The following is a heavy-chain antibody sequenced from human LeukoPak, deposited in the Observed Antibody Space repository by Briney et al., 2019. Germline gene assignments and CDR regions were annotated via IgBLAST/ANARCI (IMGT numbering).Heavy chain of an antibody. V-gene: IGHV3-30-3*01. CDR2: ISYDGSNK. D-gene: IGHD3-22*01. CDR1: GFTFSSYA. Sequence: PGRSLRLSCAASGFTFSSYAMHWARQAPGKGLEWVAVISYDGSNKYYADSVKGRFTISRDNSKNTLYLQMNSLRAEDTAVYYCARGGWLLPDAFDIWGQGTMVTVSS. J-gene: IGHJ3*02. CDR3: ARGGWLLPDAFDI.